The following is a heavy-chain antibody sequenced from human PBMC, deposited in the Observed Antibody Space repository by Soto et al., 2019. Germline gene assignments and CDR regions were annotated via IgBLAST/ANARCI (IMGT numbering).Heavy chain of an antibody. D-gene: IGHD1-20*01. CDR2: INPNSGAA. V-gene: IGHV1-2*02. J-gene: IGHJ6*02. CDR3: ARYHGIGGMDV. CDR1: GYTFTDYY. Sequence: QVQLVQSGAEVKKPGASVKVSCKASGYTFTDYYIHWVRQAPGQGLECMGWINPNSGAADYAQKFQGRVTVTRDTSITTAYMELTRLRSDDTAVYYCARYHGIGGMDVWGQGTTVTVSS.